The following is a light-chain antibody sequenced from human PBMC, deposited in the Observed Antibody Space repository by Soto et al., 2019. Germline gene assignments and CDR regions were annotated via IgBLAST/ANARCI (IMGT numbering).Light chain of an antibody. CDR3: VLYMGSGSWV. Sequence: QAVVTQEPSVSVSPGGTVTLTCGLSSGSVSTSYYPSWYQQTPGQAPRTLIYSTNTRSSGVPDRFSGSILGNKAALTITGAQADDESDYYCVLYMGSGSWVFGGGTKLTVL. J-gene: IGLJ3*02. V-gene: IGLV8-61*01. CDR2: STN. CDR1: SGSVSTSYY.